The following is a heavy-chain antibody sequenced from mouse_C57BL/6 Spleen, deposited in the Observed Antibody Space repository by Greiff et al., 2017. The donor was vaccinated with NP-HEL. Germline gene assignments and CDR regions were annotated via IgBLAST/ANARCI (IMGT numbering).Heavy chain of an antibody. D-gene: IGHD3-2*02. CDR3: SRVDSSGYSWFAY. CDR1: GYTFTSYW. Sequence: QVQLQQPGTELVKPGASVKLSCKASGYTFTSYWMHWVKQRPGQGLEWIGNINPSNGGTNYNEKFKSNATLTVDKSSSTAYMQRSSLTSEDSAVYYCSRVDSSGYSWFAYWGQGTLVTVSA. CDR2: INPSNGGT. J-gene: IGHJ3*01. V-gene: IGHV1-53*01.